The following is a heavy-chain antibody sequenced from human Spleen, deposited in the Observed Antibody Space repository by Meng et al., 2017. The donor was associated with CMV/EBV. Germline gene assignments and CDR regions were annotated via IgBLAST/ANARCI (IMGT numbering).Heavy chain of an antibody. J-gene: IGHJ5*02. Sequence: PLQESGPGLLKPSEPLSLTCAVYGGSFSGYYWSWIRQPPGKGLEWIGEINHSGSTNYDPSLKSRVTISVDTSKNQFSLKLSSVTAADTAVYYCARAGDDYSDSGWFDPWGQGTLVTVSS. CDR3: ARAGDDYSDSGWFDP. V-gene: IGHV4-34*01. CDR1: GGSFSGYY. CDR2: INHSGST. D-gene: IGHD5-24*01.